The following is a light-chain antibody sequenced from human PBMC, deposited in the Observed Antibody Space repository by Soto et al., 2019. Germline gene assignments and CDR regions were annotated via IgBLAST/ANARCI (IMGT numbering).Light chain of an antibody. J-gene: IGKJ1*01. V-gene: IGKV1-5*03. CDR1: QSINTW. CDR3: QQYQTYSQ. CDR2: KAS. Sequence: DIQMTQSPSTLSASVGDRVTITCRASQSINTWLAWYQLKPGRAPKLLIYKASTLESGVSSRFSGSGSGTEFTLTISCLQPDDFATYYCQQYQTYSQFGQGTKVE.